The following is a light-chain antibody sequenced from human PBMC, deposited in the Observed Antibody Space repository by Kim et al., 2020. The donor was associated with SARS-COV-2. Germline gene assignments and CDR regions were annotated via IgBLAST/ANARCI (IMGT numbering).Light chain of an antibody. J-gene: IGKJ4*01. CDR1: QSVNNY. CDR3: QQDKDWPPLT. Sequence: SHGERATLSSRASQSVNNYLAWYQQQPGEAPRLLIYDASSRASGIPGRFSGSGCGTEFTLTISSLQSEDFAVYYCQQDKDWPPLTFGGGTKVDIK. V-gene: IGKV3D-15*01. CDR2: DAS.